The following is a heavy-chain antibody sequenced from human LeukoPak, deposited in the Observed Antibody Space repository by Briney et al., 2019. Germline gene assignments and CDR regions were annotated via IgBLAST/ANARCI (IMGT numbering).Heavy chain of an antibody. D-gene: IGHD4-11*01. CDR2: IYYSGST. J-gene: IGHJ6*02. CDR1: GGSISSSSYY. Sequence: PSETLSLTCTVSGGSISSSSYYWSWIRQPPGKGLEWIGYIYYSGSTNYNPSLKSRVTISVDTSKNQFSLKLSSVTAADTAVYYCARMGTTVTTGYYYYGMDVWGQGTTVTVSS. CDR3: ARMGTTVTTGYYYYGMDV. V-gene: IGHV4-61*05.